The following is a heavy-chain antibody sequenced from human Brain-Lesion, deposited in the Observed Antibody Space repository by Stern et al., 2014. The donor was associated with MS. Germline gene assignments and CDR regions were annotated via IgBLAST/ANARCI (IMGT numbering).Heavy chain of an antibody. CDR3: ARDKEDTNMAFRYFDN. Sequence: QVQLVQSGPGLVKPSQTLSLTCTVSGGSVGSGSYDWSWIRPPAGKGLEWIGRIYTTGSTYYNPSLKSRVSISIDTSKNQFSLKLTAGTAADTAVYYCARDKEDTNMAFRYFDNWGQGTLVTVSS. CDR1: GGSVGSGSYD. J-gene: IGHJ4*02. CDR2: IYTTGST. D-gene: IGHD5-18*01. V-gene: IGHV4-61*02.